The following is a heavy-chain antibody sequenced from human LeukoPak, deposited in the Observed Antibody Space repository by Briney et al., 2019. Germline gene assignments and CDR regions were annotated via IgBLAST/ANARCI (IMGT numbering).Heavy chain of an antibody. Sequence: ASVKVSCKASGYTFTSYDINWVRQATGQGLEWMGWMNPNSGNTGYAQKFQGRVTMTRNTSTSTAYMELSSLRSEDTAVYYCARGPQRGPYQPLLEWLPCGDYWGQGTLVTVSS. CDR1: GYTFTSYD. D-gene: IGHD2-2*01. CDR3: ARGPQRGPYQPLLEWLPCGDY. J-gene: IGHJ4*02. V-gene: IGHV1-8*01. CDR2: MNPNSGNT.